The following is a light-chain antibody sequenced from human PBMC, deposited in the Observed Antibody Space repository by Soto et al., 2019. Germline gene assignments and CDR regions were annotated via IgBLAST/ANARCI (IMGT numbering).Light chain of an antibody. Sequence: DVVLTQSPRSLTVTLGQPASISFRSTQSLVSSYEKTYLTWLQQRPGESPRRLIYRVSGRETGVPDRFRGGVSGTDFTLKITGAEADDVGVYYCRQGSAWSGTVGRGTKVEFK. J-gene: IGKJ1*01. CDR3: RQGSAWSGT. V-gene: IGKV2-30*01. CDR1: QSLVSSYEKTY. CDR2: RVS.